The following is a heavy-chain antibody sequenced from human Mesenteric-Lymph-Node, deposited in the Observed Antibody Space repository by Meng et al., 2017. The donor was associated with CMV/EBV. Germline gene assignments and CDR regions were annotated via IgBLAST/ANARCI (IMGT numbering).Heavy chain of an antibody. CDR2: INSDGSST. CDR1: GFTFSSYW. CDR3: ARALAYDFWSYYYYGMDV. D-gene: IGHD3-3*01. V-gene: IGHV3-74*01. Sequence: GGSLRLSCAASGFTFSSYWMHWVRQAPGKGLVWVSRINSDGSSTSYADSVKGRFTISRDNAKNTLYLQMNSLRAEDTAVYYCARALAYDFWSYYYYGMDVWGQGTTVTVSS. J-gene: IGHJ6*02.